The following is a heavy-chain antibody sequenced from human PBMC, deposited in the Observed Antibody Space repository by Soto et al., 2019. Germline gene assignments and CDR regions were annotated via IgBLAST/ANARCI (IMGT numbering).Heavy chain of an antibody. D-gene: IGHD6-6*01. V-gene: IGHV3-11*06. Sequence: QVQLVESGGGLVKPGGSLRLSCAASGFTFSDYYMSWIRQAPGKGLEWVSYISSSSSYTNYADSVKGRFTISRDNAKNSLYLQMNSLRAEDTAVYYCARDYQLVRRYYYYYGMDVWGQGTTVTVSS. J-gene: IGHJ6*02. CDR3: ARDYQLVRRYYYYYGMDV. CDR2: ISSSSSYT. CDR1: GFTFSDYY.